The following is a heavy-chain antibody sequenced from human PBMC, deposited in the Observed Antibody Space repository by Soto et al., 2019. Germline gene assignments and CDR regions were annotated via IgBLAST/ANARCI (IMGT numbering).Heavy chain of an antibody. CDR1: GFTFSVYA. D-gene: IGHD2-21*02. Sequence: GGSLRLSCAATGFTFSVYAMTWVRQAPGKGLEWVSAVTANGGSTYSADSVKGRFTISRDNSKNTLFLQMNSLRAEDTAVYYCASLGVGDWANYYYYYGMDVWGQGT. J-gene: IGHJ6*02. CDR2: VTANGGST. CDR3: ASLGVGDWANYYYYYGMDV. V-gene: IGHV3-23*01.